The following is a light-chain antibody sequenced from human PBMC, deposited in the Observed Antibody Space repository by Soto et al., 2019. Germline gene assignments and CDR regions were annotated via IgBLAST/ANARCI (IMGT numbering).Light chain of an antibody. Sequence: EIVLTQSPGSLSLSPGERATLSCRASQSVSSIYLTWYQQKPGQSPRLLIYGASSRATGIPDRFSASGSGTDFTRTISRLEPEDFAVHYCQQYGSSPWTFGKGPKVEIK. V-gene: IGKV3-20*01. CDR1: QSVSSIY. CDR3: QQYGSSPWT. CDR2: GAS. J-gene: IGKJ1*01.